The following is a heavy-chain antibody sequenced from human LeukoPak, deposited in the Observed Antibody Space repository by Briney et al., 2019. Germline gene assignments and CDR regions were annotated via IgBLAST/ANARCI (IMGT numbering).Heavy chain of an antibody. Sequence: PGGSLRLSCAASGFTFSDSAMTWVRQAPGKGLEWVSLISASGVSTYHADSVKGRFTISRDNSNTTLYLQMGSLRAGDTPVYFCGRDIQLSYWGQGTRVTVSS. J-gene: IGHJ4*02. CDR2: ISASGVST. D-gene: IGHD1-1*01. V-gene: IGHV3-23*01. CDR3: GRDIQLSY. CDR1: GFTFSDSA.